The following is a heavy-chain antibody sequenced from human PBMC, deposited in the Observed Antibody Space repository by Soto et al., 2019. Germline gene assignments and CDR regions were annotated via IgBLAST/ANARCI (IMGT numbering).Heavy chain of an antibody. CDR3: TTVRREGNYYYYYYMDV. Sequence: EVQLVESGGGLVKPGGSLRLSCAASGFTFSNAWMSWVRQAPGKGLEWVGRIKSKTDGGTTDYAAPVKGRFTISRDDSKNTLYLQMNSLKTEDTAVYYCTTVRREGNYYYYYYMDVWGKGTTVTVSS. J-gene: IGHJ6*03. CDR1: GFTFSNAW. CDR2: IKSKTDGGTT. V-gene: IGHV3-15*01.